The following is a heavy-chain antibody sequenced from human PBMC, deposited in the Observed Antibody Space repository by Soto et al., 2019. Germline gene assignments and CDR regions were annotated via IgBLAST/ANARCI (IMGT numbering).Heavy chain of an antibody. CDR2: MSYDGSNE. CDR1: GFSFSYYS. Sequence: PGGSMRVSCGGSGFSFSYYSMHWVSKAPGKGLEWVALMSYDGSNEYYADSVKGRFTISRDNSKNTLYLQMNSLRAEDTAVYYCAKDGSHNFDYWGQGTLVTVSS. D-gene: IGHD1-26*01. CDR3: AKDGSHNFDY. V-gene: IGHV3-30*18. J-gene: IGHJ4*02.